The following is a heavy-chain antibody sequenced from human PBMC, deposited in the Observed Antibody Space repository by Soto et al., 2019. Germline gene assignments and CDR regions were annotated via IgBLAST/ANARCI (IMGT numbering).Heavy chain of an antibody. V-gene: IGHV5-51*01. CDR2: IYPGDSDT. CDR3: ARTSAAGKYYYGMDV. J-gene: IGHJ6*02. D-gene: IGHD6-13*01. CDR1: GYSFTSYW. Sequence: GESLKISCKGSGYSFTSYWIGCVRQMPGKGLEWMGIIYPGDSDTRYGPSFQGQVTISADKSISTAYLQWSSLKASDTAMYYCARTSAAGKYYYGMDVWGQGTTVTVSS.